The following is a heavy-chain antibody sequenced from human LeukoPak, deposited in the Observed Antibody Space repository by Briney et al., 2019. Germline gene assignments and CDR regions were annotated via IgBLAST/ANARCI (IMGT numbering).Heavy chain of an antibody. CDR2: INPNSGGT. Sequence: ASVKVSCKASGYTFTGYYMHWVRQAPGQGLEWMGWINPNSGGTNYAQKFQGRVTMTRDTSISTAYMELSRLRSDDTAVYYCARAWPGYRSGGSCYFDPWGQGTLVTVSS. CDR1: GYTFTGYY. D-gene: IGHD2-15*01. J-gene: IGHJ4*02. V-gene: IGHV1-2*02. CDR3: ARAWPGYRSGGSCYFDP.